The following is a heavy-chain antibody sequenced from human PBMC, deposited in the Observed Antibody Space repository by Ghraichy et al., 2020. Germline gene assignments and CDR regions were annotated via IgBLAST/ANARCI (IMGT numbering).Heavy chain of an antibody. CDR2: IYYSGST. J-gene: IGHJ4*02. V-gene: IGHV4-59*01. D-gene: IGHD2-15*01. Sequence: SETLSLTCTVSGGSISSYYWSWIRQPPGKGLEWIGYIYYSGSTNYNPSLKSRVTISVDTSKNQFSLKLSSVTAADTAVYYCARVSVGGSWIFDYWGQGTLVTASS. CDR3: ARVSVGGSWIFDY. CDR1: GGSISSYY.